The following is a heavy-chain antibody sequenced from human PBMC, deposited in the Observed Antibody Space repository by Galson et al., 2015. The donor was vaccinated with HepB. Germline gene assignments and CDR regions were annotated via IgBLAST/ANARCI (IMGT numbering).Heavy chain of an antibody. V-gene: IGHV3-66*04. CDR2: IYSGGST. CDR1: GFTVSSNY. J-gene: IGHJ4*02. D-gene: IGHD3-3*01. Sequence: SLRLSCAASGFTVSSNYMSWVRQAPGKGLEWVSVIYSGGSTYYADSVEGRFTISRDNSKNTLYLQMNSLRAEDTAVYYCARQYYDFWSGYYEKYYFDYWGQGTLVTVSS. CDR3: ARQYYDFWSGYYEKYYFDY.